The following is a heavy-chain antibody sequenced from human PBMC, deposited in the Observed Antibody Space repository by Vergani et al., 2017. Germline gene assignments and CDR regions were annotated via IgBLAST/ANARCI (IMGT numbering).Heavy chain of an antibody. V-gene: IGHV1-3*01. Sequence: QVQLVQSGAEVKKPGASVKVSCKASGYTFTSYAMHWVRQAPGQRLEWMGWINAGNGNTKYSQKFQGRVTITRYTSASTAYMELSSLRSEDTAVYYWVRGLRDDFWSCLIIHYSRLRTKGDSFDIWGQGTMVTVSS. CDR3: VRGLRDDFWSCLIIHYSRLRTKGDSFDI. D-gene: IGHD3-3*01. CDR1: GYTFTSYA. J-gene: IGHJ3*02. CDR2: INAGNGNT.